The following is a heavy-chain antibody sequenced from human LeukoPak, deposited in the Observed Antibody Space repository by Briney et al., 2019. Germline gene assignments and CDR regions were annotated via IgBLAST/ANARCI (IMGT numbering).Heavy chain of an antibody. Sequence: ESGPTLVKPTQTLTLTCTFSGFSLSTSGVGVGWIRQPPGKALEWLALIYWDDDKRYSPSLKSRLTITKDTSKNQVVLTMTNMDPVDTATYYCAHIQNLLTGYYRSEYNWFDTWGQGTLVTVSS. CDR2: IYWDDDK. D-gene: IGHD3-9*01. CDR1: GFSLSTSGVG. CDR3: AHIQNLLTGYYRSEYNWFDT. J-gene: IGHJ5*02. V-gene: IGHV2-5*02.